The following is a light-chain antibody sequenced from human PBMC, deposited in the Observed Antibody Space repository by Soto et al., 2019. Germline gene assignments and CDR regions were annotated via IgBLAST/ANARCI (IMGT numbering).Light chain of an antibody. J-gene: IGKJ1*01. V-gene: IGKV1-5*03. CDR2: KAS. CDR1: QSISSW. CDR3: QQYNSYPWT. Sequence: DIQMPQSPSTLSASVGDRVTITCRASQSISSWLAWYQQKPGKAPKLLIYKASSLESGVPSRFSGSGSGTEFTLTISSLQPDDFATYYCQQYNSYPWTFGQGTKVDI.